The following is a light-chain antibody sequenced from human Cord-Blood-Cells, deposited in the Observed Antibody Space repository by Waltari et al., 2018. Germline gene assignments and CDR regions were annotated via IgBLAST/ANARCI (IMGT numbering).Light chain of an antibody. J-gene: IGLJ2*01. CDR1: SSDVGGSNY. CDR3: SSYTSSSTVV. Sequence: QSALTQPASVSGSPGQSITISCPGTSSDVGGSNYVSWYPQHPGKAPKLMIYDVSNRPSGVSNRFSGSKSGNTASLTISGLQAEDEADYYCSSYTSSSTVVFGGGTKLTVL. V-gene: IGLV2-14*01. CDR2: DVS.